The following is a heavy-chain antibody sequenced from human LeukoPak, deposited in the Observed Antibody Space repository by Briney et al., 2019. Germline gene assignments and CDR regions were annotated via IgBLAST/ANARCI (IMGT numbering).Heavy chain of an antibody. CDR2: INPNSGGT. CDR3: ARSSRVGATGHYYYYMDV. CDR1: GYTFTGYY. Sequence: RASVKVSCKASGYTFTGYYMHWVRQAPGQGLEWMGWINPNSGGTNYAQKFQGRVTMTRDTSISTAYMELSRLRSDDTAVYYCARSSRVGATGHYYYYMDVWGKGTTVTVSS. V-gene: IGHV1-2*02. J-gene: IGHJ6*03. D-gene: IGHD1-26*01.